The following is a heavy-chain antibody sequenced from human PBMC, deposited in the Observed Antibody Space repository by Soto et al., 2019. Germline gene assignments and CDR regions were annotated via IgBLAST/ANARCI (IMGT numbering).Heavy chain of an antibody. V-gene: IGHV1-3*01. CDR1: GYTFTSYA. Sequence: ASVKVSCKASGYTFTSYAMHWVRQAPGQRLEWMGWINAGNGNTKYSQKFQGRVTITRDTSASTAYMELSSLRSEDTAVYYCARHRRSSSWFDYWGQGTLVTVSS. CDR3: ARHRRSSSWFDY. CDR2: INAGNGNT. J-gene: IGHJ5*01. D-gene: IGHD6-13*01.